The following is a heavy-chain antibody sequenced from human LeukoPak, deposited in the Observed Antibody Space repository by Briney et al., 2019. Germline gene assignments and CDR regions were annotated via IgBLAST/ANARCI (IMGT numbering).Heavy chain of an antibody. Sequence: SVTVSCKASGGTFSSYAISWVRQAPGQGLEWMGGIIPIFGTANYAQKFQGRVTITADESTSTAYMELSSLRSEDTAVYYCARDSDNWNYFDYWGQGTLVTVSS. V-gene: IGHV1-69*13. CDR1: GGTFSSYA. D-gene: IGHD1-20*01. CDR3: ARDSDNWNYFDY. CDR2: IIPIFGTA. J-gene: IGHJ4*02.